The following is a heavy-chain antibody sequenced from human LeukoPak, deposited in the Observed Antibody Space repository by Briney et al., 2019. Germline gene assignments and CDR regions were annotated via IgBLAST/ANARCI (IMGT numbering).Heavy chain of an antibody. Sequence: GGSLRLSCAASGFTFSDARMSWVRQAPGKGLEWVGRIESKTDGGTRDYAAPVKGRFTISRDDSKNTLYLQMHSLKTEDTAVYYCTPDRDQFDYFDYWGQGTPVTVSS. CDR2: IESKTDGGTR. CDR1: GFTFSDAR. J-gene: IGHJ4*02. V-gene: IGHV3-15*04. CDR3: TPDRDQFDYFDY. D-gene: IGHD3-10*01.